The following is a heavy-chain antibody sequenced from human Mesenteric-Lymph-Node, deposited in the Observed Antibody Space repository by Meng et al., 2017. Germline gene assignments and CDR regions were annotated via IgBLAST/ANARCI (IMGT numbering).Heavy chain of an antibody. D-gene: IGHD3-22*01. CDR2: IYSGGST. CDR3: ARHEYYYDSSGDYRVDAFDI. V-gene: IGHV3-66*02. J-gene: IGHJ3*02. CDR1: GFTVSSNY. Sequence: GESLKISCAASGFTVSSNYMSWVRQAPGKGLEWVPVIYSGGSTYYADSLKGRFTISRDNSKNTLYLQMNSLRAEDTAVYYCARHEYYYDSSGDYRVDAFDIWGQGTMVTVSS.